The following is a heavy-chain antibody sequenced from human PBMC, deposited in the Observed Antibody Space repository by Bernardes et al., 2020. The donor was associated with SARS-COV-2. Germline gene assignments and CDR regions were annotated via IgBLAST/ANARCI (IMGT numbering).Heavy chain of an antibody. CDR2: IYHSRST. D-gene: IGHD4-4*01. J-gene: IGHJ6*02. CDR1: GDSISRAYW. V-gene: IGHV4-4*02. CDR3: ARDRYRDAHSASLDV. Sequence: SETLSLTCAVSGDSISRAYWWSWVRQSPGKGLEWIGEIYHSRSTNYNPSLKSRLTILLDPSKNQFSLRLNSATAADTAVYYCARDRYRDAHSASLDVWGQGTAVTVSS.